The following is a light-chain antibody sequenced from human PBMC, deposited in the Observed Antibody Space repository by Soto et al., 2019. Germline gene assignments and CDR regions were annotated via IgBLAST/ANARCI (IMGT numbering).Light chain of an antibody. Sequence: DIQLTQSPSFLSASVGDRVTITCRASQGIRSLLTWYQQKPGKAPKLLIYAASTLQSGVPSRFSGGGSGTDFTLTINSLQPEDCATYYCLHFNNFPLTFGGGTKVEVK. J-gene: IGKJ4*01. CDR1: QGIRSL. CDR2: AAS. CDR3: LHFNNFPLT. V-gene: IGKV1-9*01.